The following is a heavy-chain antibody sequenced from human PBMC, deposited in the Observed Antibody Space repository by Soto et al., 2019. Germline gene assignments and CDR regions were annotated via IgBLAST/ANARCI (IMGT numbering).Heavy chain of an antibody. CDR1: GGSISSGGYY. CDR3: ARYIVLMVYARYYYYGMDG. V-gene: IGHV4-31*02. D-gene: IGHD2-8*01. Sequence: PSETLSLTCTVSGGSISSGGYYWSWIRQHPGKGLEWIGYIYYSGSTYYNPSLKSRVTISVDTPKNQFSLKLSPVTAADTAVYYCARYIVLMVYARYYYYGMDGWGQGTTVTVSS. J-gene: IGHJ6*02. CDR2: IYYSGST.